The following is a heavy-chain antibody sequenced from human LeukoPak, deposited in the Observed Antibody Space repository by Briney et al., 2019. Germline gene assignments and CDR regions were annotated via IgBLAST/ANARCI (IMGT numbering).Heavy chain of an antibody. CDR2: ITSSSTYI. J-gene: IGHJ4*02. Sequence: GGSLRLPCAASGFIFSTYTMTWVRQAPGKGLEWVSSITSSSTYIYYADSLKGRFTISRDNAKNSLFLQMNSLRAEDTAVYYCARVATVTTDFDYRGLGTLVTVSS. CDR3: ARVATVTTDFDY. D-gene: IGHD4-17*01. V-gene: IGHV3-21*01. CDR1: GFIFSTYT.